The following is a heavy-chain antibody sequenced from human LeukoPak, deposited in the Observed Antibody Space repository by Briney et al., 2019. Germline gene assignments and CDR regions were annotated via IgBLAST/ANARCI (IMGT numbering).Heavy chain of an antibody. CDR3: ASGEYYYYGMDV. Sequence: GASVKVSYKASGGTFSSYAISWVRQAPGQVLEWMGRIIPILGIANYAQKFQGRVTITADKSTSTAYMELSSLRSEDTAVYYCASGEYYYYGMDVWGQGTTVTVSS. D-gene: IGHD4-17*01. J-gene: IGHJ6*02. V-gene: IGHV1-69*04. CDR1: GGTFSSYA. CDR2: IIPILGIA.